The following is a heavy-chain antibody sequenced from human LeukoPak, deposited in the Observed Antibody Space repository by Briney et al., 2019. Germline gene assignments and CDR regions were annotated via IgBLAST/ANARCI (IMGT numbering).Heavy chain of an antibody. Sequence: SETLSLTCTVSGGSISSGGYYWSCIRQHPGKGLECIGYIYYSGSTYYNPSLKSRVTISVDRSKNQFSLKLSPVTAADTAVYYCARARDYGDTDFDLWGRGTLVTVSS. CDR2: IYYSGST. CDR1: GGSISSGGYY. V-gene: IGHV4-31*03. D-gene: IGHD4-17*01. J-gene: IGHJ2*01. CDR3: ARARDYGDTDFDL.